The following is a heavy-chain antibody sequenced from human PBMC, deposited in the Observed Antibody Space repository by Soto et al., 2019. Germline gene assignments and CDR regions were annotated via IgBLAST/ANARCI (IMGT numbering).Heavy chain of an antibody. CDR3: ARDMSGCSSSDCYLSGWFDP. J-gene: IGHJ5*02. V-gene: IGHV4-30-2*01. CDR2: IYQSGST. D-gene: IGHD2-21*02. Sequence: QLQLRESGSGLVKPSQTLSLTCTVSGAPITSGAYSWSWIRQPPGKGLEWIGFIYQSGSTHYNPSLKGRVTIPVDRSKNPFSVQLTSLTAADTAVYYCARDMSGCSSSDCYLSGWFDPWGPGTLVTVSS. CDR1: GAPITSGAYS.